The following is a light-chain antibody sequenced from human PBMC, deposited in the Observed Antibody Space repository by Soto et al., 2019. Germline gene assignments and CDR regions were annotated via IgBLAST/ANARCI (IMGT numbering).Light chain of an antibody. CDR3: HHSGNFPST. CDR2: GAS. Sequence: EIVLTQSPGTLSFSPGERATLSCRASQSISSNSLAWYQQRLGQAPRVLIYGASSRATGIPDRFSGSGSGTYFPLTISRLEPEDFAIYYCHHSGNFPSTFGQGTKVEIK. V-gene: IGKV3-20*01. J-gene: IGKJ1*01. CDR1: QSISSNS.